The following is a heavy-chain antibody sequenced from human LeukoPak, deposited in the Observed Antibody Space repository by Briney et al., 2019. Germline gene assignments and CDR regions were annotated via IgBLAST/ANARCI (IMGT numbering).Heavy chain of an antibody. CDR3: AKRTIFGVVIRAPFDY. CDR1: GFTFSSYA. V-gene: IGHV3-23*01. Sequence: GRSLRLSCAASGFTFSSYAMSWVRQAPGKGLEWVSAISGSGGSTYYADSVKGRFTISRDNSKNTLYLQMNSLRAEDTAVYYCAKRTIFGVVIRAPFDYWGQGTLVTVSS. D-gene: IGHD3-3*01. CDR2: ISGSGGST. J-gene: IGHJ4*02.